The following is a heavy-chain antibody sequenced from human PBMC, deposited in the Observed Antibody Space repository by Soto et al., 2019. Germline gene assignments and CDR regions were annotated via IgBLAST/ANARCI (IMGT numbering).Heavy chain of an antibody. Sequence: QVQLVESGGGVVQPGRSLRLSCAASGFTFSSYAMHWVRQAPGKGLEWVAVISYDGSNKYYADSVKGRFTISRDNSKNTLYLQMNSLRAEDTAVYYGARDYVGATAVWGQGTLVTVSS. CDR2: ISYDGSNK. CDR3: ARDYVGATAV. J-gene: IGHJ4*02. D-gene: IGHD1-26*01. CDR1: GFTFSSYA. V-gene: IGHV3-30-3*01.